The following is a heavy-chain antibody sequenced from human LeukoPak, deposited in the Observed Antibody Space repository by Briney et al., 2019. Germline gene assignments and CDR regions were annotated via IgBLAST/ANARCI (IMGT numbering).Heavy chain of an antibody. CDR3: ARDTGDLESYYYMDV. J-gene: IGHJ6*03. CDR2: INHSGST. V-gene: IGHV4-34*01. CDR1: GGSFSGYY. D-gene: IGHD2-21*02. Sequence: PSETLSLTCAVYGGSFSGYYWSWIRQPPGKGLEWIGEINHSGSTNYNPSLKSRVTISVDTSKSQFSLKLSSVTAADTAVYYCARDTGDLESYYYMDVWGKGTTVTVSS.